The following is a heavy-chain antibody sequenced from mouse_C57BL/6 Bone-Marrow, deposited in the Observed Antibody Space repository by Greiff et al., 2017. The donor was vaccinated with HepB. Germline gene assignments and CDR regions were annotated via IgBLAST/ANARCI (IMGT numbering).Heavy chain of an antibody. CDR1: GFTFSDYG. V-gene: IGHV5-15*01. D-gene: IGHD1-1*01. CDR2: ISNLAYSI. J-gene: IGHJ1*03. Sequence: EVKVVESGGGLVQPGGSLKLSCAASGFTFSDYGLAWVRQAPRKGPEWVAFISNLAYSIYYADTVTGRFTISSENAKNTLYLEMSSLRSEDTAMYYCAREAEYYGSSYWYFDVWGTGTTVTVSS. CDR3: AREAEYYGSSYWYFDV.